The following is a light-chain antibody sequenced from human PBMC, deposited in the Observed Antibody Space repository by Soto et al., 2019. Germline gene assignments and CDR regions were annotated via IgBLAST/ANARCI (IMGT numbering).Light chain of an antibody. Sequence: DIVMTQSPDSLAVSLGERATINCKSSQSVFYSSNNKNYLAWYQKNPGQPPKLLIYWASTRKSGVPDRFSGSGSGTYFTLKISRVEAEDAGVYHCMQALQTPRTFGQGTKVDIK. J-gene: IGKJ1*01. CDR1: QSVFYSSNNKNY. CDR2: WAS. V-gene: IGKV4-1*01. CDR3: MQALQTPRT.